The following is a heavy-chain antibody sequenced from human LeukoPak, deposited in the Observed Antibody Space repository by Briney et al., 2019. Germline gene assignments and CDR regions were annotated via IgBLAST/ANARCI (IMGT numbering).Heavy chain of an antibody. Sequence: SQTLSLTCAISGDSVSSNSAAWNWIRQSPSRGLEWLGRTYYRSKWYTYYAASVKSRIAINRDTSKNQFSLKLSSVTAADTAVYYCARRASGSYYPFDYWGQGTLVTVSS. CDR3: ARRASGSYYPFDY. CDR2: TYYRSKWYT. V-gene: IGHV6-1*01. CDR1: GDSVSSNSAA. J-gene: IGHJ4*02. D-gene: IGHD1-26*01.